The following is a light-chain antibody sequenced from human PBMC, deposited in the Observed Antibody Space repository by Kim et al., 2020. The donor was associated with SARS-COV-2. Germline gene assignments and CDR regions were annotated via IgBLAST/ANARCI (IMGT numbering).Light chain of an antibody. CDR1: QGVSDD. Sequence: DIQMTQSPSSLSASVGDRVTITCRASQGVSDDLAWYQQKPGKAPKRLIYGASILQTGVPSRFSGSGSGTEFTLTITGLQPEDFTTYYCLQYNAFPPTFGQGTKLEI. CDR2: GAS. CDR3: LQYNAFPPT. V-gene: IGKV1-17*01. J-gene: IGKJ2*01.